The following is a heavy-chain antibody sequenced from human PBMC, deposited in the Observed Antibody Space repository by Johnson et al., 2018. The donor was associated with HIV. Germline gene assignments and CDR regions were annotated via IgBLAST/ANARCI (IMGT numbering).Heavy chain of an antibody. J-gene: IGHJ3*02. D-gene: IGHD6-19*01. CDR2: ISYDGSDK. Sequence: QVQSVESGGGVVQPGRSLRLSCAASGFTFSSYAMHWVRQAPAKGLEWVAVISYDGSDKYYADSVKGRFTISRDNSKNTLYLQMNSLRAEDTAVYYCARDLTVARLVFDMWGQGTLVTVSS. CDR3: ARDLTVARLVFDM. CDR1: GFTFSSYA. V-gene: IGHV3-30*14.